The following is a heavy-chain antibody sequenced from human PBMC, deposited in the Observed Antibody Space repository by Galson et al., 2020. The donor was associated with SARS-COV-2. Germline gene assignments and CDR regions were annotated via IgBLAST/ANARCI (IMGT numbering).Heavy chain of an antibody. CDR2: IGGSGGST. J-gene: IGHJ6*02. V-gene: IGHV3-23*01. CDR1: GFIFRRYD. CDR3: AKWSYYYYVRDV. Sequence: GEYLMTPCEASGFIFRRYDMRWVRQAPGHGLEWVSAIGGSGGSTYHADSVTGRFTHYRDNTKHTLYLQMNGLRAEDTAVYYGAKWSYYYYVRDVWGQGTTVSV.